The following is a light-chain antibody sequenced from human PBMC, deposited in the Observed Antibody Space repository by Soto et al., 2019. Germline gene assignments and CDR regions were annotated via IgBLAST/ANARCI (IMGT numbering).Light chain of an antibody. V-gene: IGKV3-11*01. CDR1: QSVSSY. Sequence: ETVLTQSPGTLPVSQGERATLSCRASQSVSSYLAWYQQKPGQAHRLLIYDASNRATGIPARFSGSGSGTDFTLTISSLEPEDFAVYYCQQRSNWPLITFGQGTRLEIK. CDR2: DAS. CDR3: QQRSNWPLIT. J-gene: IGKJ5*01.